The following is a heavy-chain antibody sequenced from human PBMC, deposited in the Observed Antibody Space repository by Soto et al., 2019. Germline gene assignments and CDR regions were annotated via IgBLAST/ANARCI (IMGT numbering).Heavy chain of an antibody. CDR2: IYYSGST. V-gene: IGHV4-31*03. CDR3: ARDYDSSGYYFP. Sequence: SQPMSLTCSVAGGSISSGGYYWSWIRQHPGKGLEWIGYIYYSGSTYYNPSLKSRVTISVDTSKNQFSLKLSSVTAADTAVYYCARDYDSSGYYFPWGQGTLVTVSS. D-gene: IGHD3-22*01. CDR1: GGSISSGGYY. J-gene: IGHJ5*02.